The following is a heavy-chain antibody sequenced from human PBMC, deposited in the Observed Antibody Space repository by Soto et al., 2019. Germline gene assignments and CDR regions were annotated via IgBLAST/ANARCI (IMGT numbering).Heavy chain of an antibody. CDR2: IKSKTDGGTT. CDR3: TTDLDGDRYYFGY. J-gene: IGHJ4*02. CDR1: SVSNAW. V-gene: IGHV3-15*07. D-gene: IGHD4-17*01. Sequence: SVSNAWMNWVRQAPGKGLEWVGRIKSKTDGGTTDYAAPVKGRFTISRDDSKNTLYLQINSMKTEDTAVYYCTTDLDGDRYYFGYWGQGTMVTVSS.